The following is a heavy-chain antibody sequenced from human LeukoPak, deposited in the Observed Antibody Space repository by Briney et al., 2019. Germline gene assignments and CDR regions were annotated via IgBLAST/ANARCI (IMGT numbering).Heavy chain of an antibody. CDR3: ARVSSGYSYGYEDY. CDR2: ISAYNGDT. J-gene: IGHJ4*02. CDR1: GYTFTSYG. V-gene: IGHV1-18*01. Sequence: ASVKVSCKASGYTFTSYGISWVRQAPGQGLEWMGWISAYNGDTNYAQKLQGRVTMTTDTSTSTAYMELRSLRSDDTAVYYCARVSSGYSYGYEDYWGQGTLVTVSS. D-gene: IGHD5-18*01.